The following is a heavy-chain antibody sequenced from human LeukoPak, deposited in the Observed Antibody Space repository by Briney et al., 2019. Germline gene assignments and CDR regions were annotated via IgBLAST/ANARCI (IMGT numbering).Heavy chain of an antibody. V-gene: IGHV3-53*01. Sequence: GGSLRLSCAASGFTVSSNCMSWVRQAPGKGLEWVSVIYSGGSTYYADSVKGRFTISRDNSKNTLYPQMNSLRAEDTAVYYCARYAAAAGPRYYYYYYMDVWGKGTTVTVSS. CDR2: IYSGGST. CDR1: GFTVSSNC. D-gene: IGHD6-13*01. CDR3: ARYAAAAGPRYYYYYYMDV. J-gene: IGHJ6*03.